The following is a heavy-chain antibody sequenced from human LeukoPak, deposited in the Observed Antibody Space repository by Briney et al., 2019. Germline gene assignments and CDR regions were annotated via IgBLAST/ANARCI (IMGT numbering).Heavy chain of an antibody. Sequence: ASVKVSCKASGYTFTGYYMHWVRQAPGQGLEWMGRINPNSGGTNYAQKFQGRVTMTRDTSISTAYMELSSLRSEDTAVYYCARDPIEPSIAARLHYYYGMDVWGQGTTVTVSS. CDR1: GYTFTGYY. J-gene: IGHJ6*02. V-gene: IGHV1-2*06. CDR3: ARDPIEPSIAARLHYYYGMDV. D-gene: IGHD6-6*01. CDR2: INPNSGGT.